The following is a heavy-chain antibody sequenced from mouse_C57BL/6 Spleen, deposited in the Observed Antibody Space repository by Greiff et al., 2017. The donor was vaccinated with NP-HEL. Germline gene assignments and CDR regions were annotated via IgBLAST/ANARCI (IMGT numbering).Heavy chain of an antibody. V-gene: IGHV1-59*01. CDR2: IDPSDSYT. CDR1: GYTFTSYW. D-gene: IGHD1-1*01. Sequence: QVQLQQPGAELVRPGTSVKLSCKASGYTFTSYWMHWVKQRPGQGLEWIGVIDPSDSYTNYNQKFKGKATLTVDTSSSTAYMQLSSLTSEDSAVYYCACYGSSGYFDVWGTGTTVTVSS. CDR3: ACYGSSGYFDV. J-gene: IGHJ1*03.